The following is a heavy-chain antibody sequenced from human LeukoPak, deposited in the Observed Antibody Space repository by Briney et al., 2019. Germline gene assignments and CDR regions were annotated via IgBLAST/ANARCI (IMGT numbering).Heavy chain of an antibody. D-gene: IGHD6-13*01. CDR2: ISDGGSST. V-gene: IGHV3-23*01. Sequence: GGSLRLSCAASGFTFTNYAMSWVRQAPGKGLEWVSTISDGGSSTYYADSVKGRFTISRDNSNNTLYLQMNSLRAEDTAVYYCAKLGSSSSKFDPWGQGTLVTVSS. J-gene: IGHJ5*02. CDR3: AKLGSSSSKFDP. CDR1: GFTFTNYA.